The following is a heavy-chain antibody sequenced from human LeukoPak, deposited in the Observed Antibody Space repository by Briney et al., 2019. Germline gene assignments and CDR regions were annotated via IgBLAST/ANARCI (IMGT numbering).Heavy chain of an antibody. J-gene: IGHJ4*02. CDR1: GGSFSDYY. CDR3: ARGQGTVTTH. Sequence: PSETLSLTCAVYGGSFSDYYCTWIRQPPGKGLEWIGEINHSGSANYNPSLKSRVTISLDTSKNQFSLKLSSVTAADTAVYYCARGQGTVTTHWGQGTLVTVSS. CDR2: INHSGSA. D-gene: IGHD4-17*01. V-gene: IGHV4-34*01.